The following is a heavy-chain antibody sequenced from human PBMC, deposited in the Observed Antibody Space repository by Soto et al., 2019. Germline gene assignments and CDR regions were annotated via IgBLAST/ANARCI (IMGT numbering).Heavy chain of an antibody. CDR3: TTDGGIAANGAFDI. Sequence: GGSLRLSCSASGFTFSNACMNWVRQAPGKGLEWVGRIKSKTDGGTTDYAAPVKGRFTISRDDSKNTLYLQMNSLKTEDTAVYYCTTDGGIAANGAFDIWGQGTMVTVSS. CDR2: IKSKTDGGTT. D-gene: IGHD6-25*01. V-gene: IGHV3-15*07. CDR1: GFTFSNAC. J-gene: IGHJ3*02.